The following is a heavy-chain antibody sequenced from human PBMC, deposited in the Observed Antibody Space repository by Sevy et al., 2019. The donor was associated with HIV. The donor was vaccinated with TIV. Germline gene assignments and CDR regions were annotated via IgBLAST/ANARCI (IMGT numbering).Heavy chain of an antibody. CDR3: ARGESAVFARDYYYYGMDV. D-gene: IGHD6-19*01. V-gene: IGHV1-46*01. CDR1: GYTVTSYY. CDR2: TNPSGGST. Sequence: ASVKVSCKASGYTVTSYYMHWVRQAPGQGLEWMGITNPSGGSTSYAQKFQGRVTMTRDTSTSTVYMELSSLRSEDTAVYYCARGESAVFARDYYYYGMDVWGQGTTVTVSS. J-gene: IGHJ6*02.